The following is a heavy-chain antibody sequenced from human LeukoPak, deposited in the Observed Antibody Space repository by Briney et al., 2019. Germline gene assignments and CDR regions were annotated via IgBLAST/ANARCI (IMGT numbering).Heavy chain of an antibody. CDR1: GFTFSSYA. D-gene: IGHD3-10*01. Sequence: GGSLRLSCAASGFTFSSYAMHWVRQAPGKGLEWVAVISYDGSNKCYADSVKGRFTVSRDNAKNSLYLQMSSLRAEDTAVYFCARERNGVFDHWGQGTLVTVSS. CDR2: ISYDGSNK. CDR3: ARERNGVFDH. J-gene: IGHJ4*02. V-gene: IGHV3-30-3*01.